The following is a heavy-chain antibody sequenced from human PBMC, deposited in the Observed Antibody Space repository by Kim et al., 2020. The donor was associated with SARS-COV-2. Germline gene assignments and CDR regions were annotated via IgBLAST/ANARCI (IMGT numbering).Heavy chain of an antibody. D-gene: IGHD6-19*01. CDR1: GFTFGDYA. J-gene: IGHJ4*02. CDR3: VKGIAVAGTQGPVYYFDY. CDR2: ISWNSGNI. Sequence: GGSLRLSCAASGFTFGDYAMHGVRQAPGKGLEWVSGISWNSGNIGYAVSGMGRFTIYRDNAKNSLYLQMNSLIAEDTALYYCVKGIAVAGTQGPVYYFDYWGQGTLVTVSS. V-gene: IGHV3-9*01.